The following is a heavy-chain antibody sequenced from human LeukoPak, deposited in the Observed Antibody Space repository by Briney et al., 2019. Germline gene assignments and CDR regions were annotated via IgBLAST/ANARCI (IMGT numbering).Heavy chain of an antibody. V-gene: IGHV3-23*01. D-gene: IGHD6-6*01. Sequence: GGSLRLSCAASGFTFSSYAMTRVRQAPGKGLEWVSSISGGGGWTYYADSVKGRFTISRDNSKNTLYLQMNSLRAEDTAVYYCAVGIAARPFDYWGQGTLVTVSS. CDR3: AVGIAARPFDY. CDR2: ISGGGGWT. CDR1: GFTFSSYA. J-gene: IGHJ4*02.